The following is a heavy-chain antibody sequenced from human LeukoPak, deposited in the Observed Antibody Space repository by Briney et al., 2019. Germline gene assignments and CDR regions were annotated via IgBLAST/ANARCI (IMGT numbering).Heavy chain of an antibody. CDR2: ISSSSSYI. Sequence: GGSLRLSCAASGFTFSSYSMNWVRRAPGKGLEWVSSISSSSSYIYYADSVKGRFTISRDNAKNSLYLQMNSLRAEDTAVYYCARESDSSSWPGEYYYYMDVWGKGTTVTVSS. CDR1: GFTFSSYS. CDR3: ARESDSSSWPGEYYYYMDV. D-gene: IGHD6-13*01. V-gene: IGHV3-21*01. J-gene: IGHJ6*03.